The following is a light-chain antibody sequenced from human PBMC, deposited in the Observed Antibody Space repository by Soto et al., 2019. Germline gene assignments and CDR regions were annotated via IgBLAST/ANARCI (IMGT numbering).Light chain of an antibody. J-gene: IGKJ1*01. V-gene: IGKV1-5*03. CDR1: QSISTW. CDR3: LQDYSYPWT. CDR2: KAS. Sequence: DIQMTQSPSTVSASVGDRVTITCRASQSISTWLAWYQQKPGKAPKFLMFKASSLESGVPSRFSGSGSGTEFTLTISSLQPEDFATYYCLQDYSYPWTFGQGTKVDIK.